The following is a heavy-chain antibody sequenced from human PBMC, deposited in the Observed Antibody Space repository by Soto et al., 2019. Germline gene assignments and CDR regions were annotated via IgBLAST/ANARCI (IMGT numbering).Heavy chain of an antibody. CDR3: ARVPTIGDYYFDY. J-gene: IGHJ4*02. CDR2: IIPIFGTA. CDR1: GGTFSSYA. D-gene: IGHD1-26*01. V-gene: IGHV1-69*13. Sequence: SVKVSCKASGGTFSSYAISWVLQAPGQGLEWMGGIIPIFGTANYAQKFQGRVTITADESTSTAYMELSSLRSEDTAVYYCARVPTIGDYYFDYWGQGTLVTVSS.